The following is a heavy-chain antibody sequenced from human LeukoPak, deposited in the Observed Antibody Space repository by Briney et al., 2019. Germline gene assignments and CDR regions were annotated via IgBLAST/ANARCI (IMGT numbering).Heavy chain of an antibody. D-gene: IGHD1-14*01. CDR1: GDTFTNYW. CDR3: GRPNRGALFDY. V-gene: IGHV5-51*01. J-gene: IGHJ4*02. CDR2: IFPGDSDT. Sequence: SGESLKISCNGPGDTFTNYWIGWVRQMPGKGLEWMGIIFPGDSDTRYSPSFQGQVTISADKSISTAYLKSGTPEASDAAICASGRPNRGALFDYGGQGTPVTVSS.